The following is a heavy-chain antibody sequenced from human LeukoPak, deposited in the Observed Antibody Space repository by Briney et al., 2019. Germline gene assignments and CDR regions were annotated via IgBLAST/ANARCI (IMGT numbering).Heavy chain of an antibody. V-gene: IGHV3-48*01. J-gene: IGHJ4*02. CDR3: ARDPRAARPHYFDY. CDR1: GFTFSSYS. Sequence: GGSLRLSCAASGFTFSSYSMNWVRQAPGKGLEWGSYISSSSSTIYYADSVKGRFTISRDNAKNSLYLQIHSLRAEDTAVYYCARDPRAARPHYFDYWGQGTLVTVSS. CDR2: ISSSSSTI. D-gene: IGHD6-6*01.